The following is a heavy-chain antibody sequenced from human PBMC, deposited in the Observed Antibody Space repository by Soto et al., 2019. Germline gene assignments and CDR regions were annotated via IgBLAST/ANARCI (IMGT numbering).Heavy chain of an antibody. V-gene: IGHV4-59*01. CDR2: IYYSGST. Sequence: PSETLSLTCTVSGGSISSYYWSWIRQPPGKGLEWIGYIYYSGSTNYNPSLKSRVTISVDTSKNQFSLKLSSVTAADTAVYYCARGNDYIWGSYRSAYFDYWGQGTLVTVSS. J-gene: IGHJ4*02. CDR1: GGSISSYY. CDR3: ARGNDYIWGSYRSAYFDY. D-gene: IGHD3-16*02.